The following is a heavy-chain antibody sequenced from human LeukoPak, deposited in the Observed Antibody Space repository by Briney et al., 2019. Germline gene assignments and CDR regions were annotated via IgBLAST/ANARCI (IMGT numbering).Heavy chain of an antibody. Sequence: PGESLKISCKGSGYSFTSYWIGWVRQMPGKGLEWMGVIYPGDSVTRYSPSFQGQVTILADKSINTAYLQWSSLRASDTAMYYCARQGYSSAWSDYWGQGTLVTVSS. D-gene: IGHD6-19*01. J-gene: IGHJ4*02. CDR3: ARQGYSSAWSDY. CDR1: GYSFTSYW. CDR2: IYPGDSVT. V-gene: IGHV5-51*01.